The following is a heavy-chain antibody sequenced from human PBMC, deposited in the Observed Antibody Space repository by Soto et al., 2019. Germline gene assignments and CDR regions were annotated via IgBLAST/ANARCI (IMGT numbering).Heavy chain of an antibody. CDR3: ARAHHVLMIYAHLSFDGLDV. Sequence: QVQLVQSGAEVKKPGSSVKVSCKSSGGTFSSYVINWVRQAPGQGLEWMGGVIPSFGTTNYAQKFQGRVTITAYESTRTAYMELISLRSEYTAVYYWARAHHVLMIYAHLSFDGLDVWGQGTTVTVS. J-gene: IGHJ6*02. D-gene: IGHD2-8*01. V-gene: IGHV1-69*01. CDR1: GGTFSSYV. CDR2: VIPSFGTT.